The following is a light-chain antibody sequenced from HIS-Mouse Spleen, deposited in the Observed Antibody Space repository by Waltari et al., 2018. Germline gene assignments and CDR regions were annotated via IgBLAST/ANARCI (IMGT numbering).Light chain of an antibody. J-gene: IGLJ3*02. Sequence: SYELTQPPSVSVSPGQTARITCSGDALPKKYAYWYKKKSGQAPVLVIYEDSKRHSGIPERFSGSSSGTIVTLTISGVQAEDEADYYCLSADSSGTWVFGGGTKLTVL. CDR3: LSADSSGTWV. CDR2: EDS. CDR1: ALPKKY. V-gene: IGLV3-16*01.